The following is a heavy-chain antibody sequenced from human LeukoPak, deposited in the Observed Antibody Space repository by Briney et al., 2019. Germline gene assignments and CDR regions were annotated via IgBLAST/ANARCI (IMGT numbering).Heavy chain of an antibody. CDR1: GGSFSGYY. D-gene: IGHD2-15*01. CDR2: INHSGST. CDR3: ARVYCSGGSCYSNYYYYYYIDV. J-gene: IGHJ6*03. V-gene: IGHV4-34*01. Sequence: SETLSLTCAVYGGSFSGYYWSWIRQPPGKGLEWIGEINHSGSTNYNPSLKSRVTISVDTSKNQFSLKLSSVTAADTAVYYCARVYCSGGSCYSNYYYYYYIDVWGKGTTVTVSS.